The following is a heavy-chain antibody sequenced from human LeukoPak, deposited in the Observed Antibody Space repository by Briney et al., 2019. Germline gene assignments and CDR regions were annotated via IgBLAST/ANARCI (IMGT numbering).Heavy chain of an antibody. CDR1: GFTFSSYG. Sequence: PGGSLRLSCAASGFTFSSYGMHWVRQAPGKGLEWVAFIRYDGSNKYYADSVKGRFTISRDNSKNTLYLQMNSPRAEDTAVYYCAKWGPVDIVATIENPGRYGDYSPYYYYYYMDVWGKGTTVTISS. CDR3: AKWGPVDIVATIENPGRYGDYSPYYYYYYMDV. J-gene: IGHJ6*03. CDR2: IRYDGSNK. V-gene: IGHV3-30*02. D-gene: IGHD5-12*01.